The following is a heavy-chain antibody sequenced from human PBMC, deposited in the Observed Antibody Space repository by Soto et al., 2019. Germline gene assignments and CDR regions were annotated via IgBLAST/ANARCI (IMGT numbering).Heavy chain of an antibody. CDR2: INHSGST. CDR3: ARDLWGYCGADCDPRDV. J-gene: IGHJ6*02. CDR1: GGSFSGYY. Sequence: PSETLSLTCAVYGGSFSGYYWSWIRQPPGKGLEWTGEINHSGSTNYNPSLKSRVTISVDTSKNQFSLKLSSVTAADTAVYYCARDLWGYCGADCDPRDVWGQGTTVTVSS. V-gene: IGHV4-34*01. D-gene: IGHD2-21*02.